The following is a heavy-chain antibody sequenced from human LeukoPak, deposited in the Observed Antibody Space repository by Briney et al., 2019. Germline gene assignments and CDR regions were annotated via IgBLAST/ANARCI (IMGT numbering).Heavy chain of an antibody. CDR3: ARDSSGSPYLNWFDP. Sequence: ASVKVSCKASGYTFTSYAMNWVRQAPGQGLEWMGWINTNTGNPTYAQGFTGRFVFSLDTSGSTAYLQISSLKAEDTAVYYCARDSSGSPYLNWFDPWGQGTLVTVSS. D-gene: IGHD6-19*01. CDR2: INTNTGNP. V-gene: IGHV7-4-1*02. J-gene: IGHJ5*02. CDR1: GYTFTSYA.